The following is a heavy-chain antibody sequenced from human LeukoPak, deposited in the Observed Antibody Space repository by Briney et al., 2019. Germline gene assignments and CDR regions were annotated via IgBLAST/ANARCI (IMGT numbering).Heavy chain of an antibody. J-gene: IGHJ4*02. CDR2: IYSDNT. CDR1: GFTVSSNS. D-gene: IGHD1-7*01. Sequence: GGSLRLSCTVSGFTVSSNSMSWVRQAPGKGLEWVSFIYSDNTHYSDSVKGRFTISRDNSKNTLYLQMNSLRAEDTAVYYCAKGNNWNSPSFDYWGQGTLVTVSS. V-gene: IGHV3-53*01. CDR3: AKGNNWNSPSFDY.